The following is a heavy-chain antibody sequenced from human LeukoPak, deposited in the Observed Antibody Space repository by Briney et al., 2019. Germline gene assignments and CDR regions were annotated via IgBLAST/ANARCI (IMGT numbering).Heavy chain of an antibody. J-gene: IGHJ4*02. CDR3: AKDEDSSGLFDY. CDR1: GFTFDDYA. V-gene: IGHV3-9*01. D-gene: IGHD3-22*01. CDR2: ISWNSGSI. Sequence: SLRLSCAASGFTFDDYAMHWVRQAPGKGLEWVSGISWNSGSIGYADSVKGRFTISRDNAKNSLYLQMNSLRAEDTALYYCAKDEDSSGLFDYWGQGTLVTVSS.